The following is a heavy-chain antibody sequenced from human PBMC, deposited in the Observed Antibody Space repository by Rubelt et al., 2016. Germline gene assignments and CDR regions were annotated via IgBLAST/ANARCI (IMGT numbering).Heavy chain of an antibody. D-gene: IGHD6-6*01. J-gene: IGHJ3*02. CDR3: ASLSSSSHDAFDI. CDR1: GYSFTSYW. Sequence: EVQLVQSGAEVKKPGESLKISCKGSGYSFTSYWIGWVRQMPGKGLEWMGIIYPGDSDTRYSPPFQGQVTIARDKSISTAYLQWSSLKASDTAMDYCASLSSSSHDAFDIWGQGTMVTVSS. CDR2: IYPGDSDT. V-gene: IGHV5-51*01.